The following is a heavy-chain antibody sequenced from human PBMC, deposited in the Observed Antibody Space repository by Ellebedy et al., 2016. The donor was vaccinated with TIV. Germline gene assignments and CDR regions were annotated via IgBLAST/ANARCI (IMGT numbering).Heavy chain of an antibody. Sequence: ASVKVSCKASGYIFTANYIHWVRQAPGQGLEWMGWINPDSGTTNFAQKFQGGVTMTRDTSITTVYMQLTRLEADDTAVYFCARVRRGSSGMDVWGQGTAVTVSS. D-gene: IGHD6-13*01. V-gene: IGHV1-2*02. CDR2: INPDSGTT. CDR1: GYIFTANY. CDR3: ARVRRGSSGMDV. J-gene: IGHJ6*02.